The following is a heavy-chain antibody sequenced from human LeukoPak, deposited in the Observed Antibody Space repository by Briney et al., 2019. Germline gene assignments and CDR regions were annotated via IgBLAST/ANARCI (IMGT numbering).Heavy chain of an antibody. Sequence: GASVKVSCKASGYTFTGHYIHWVRQAPGQGLEWMGWINPNSGGTNYAQKFQGRVTMTRDTSISTAYMELSRLRSDDTAVYYCARDTEGIAAAGTGDYWGQGTLVTVSS. CDR3: ARDTEGIAAAGTGDY. V-gene: IGHV1-2*02. CDR2: INPNSGGT. D-gene: IGHD6-13*01. CDR1: GYTFTGHY. J-gene: IGHJ4*02.